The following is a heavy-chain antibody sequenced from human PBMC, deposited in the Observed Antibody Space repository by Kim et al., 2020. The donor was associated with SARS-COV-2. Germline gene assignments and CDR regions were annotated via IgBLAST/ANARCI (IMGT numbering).Heavy chain of an antibody. D-gene: IGHD6-6*01. V-gene: IGHV4-61*07. J-gene: IGHJ5*02. CDR3: AKQGGYSSSPSSVLWFDP. Sequence: KSRVTISVDTSKNQFSLKLSSVTAADTAVYYCAKQGGYSSSPSSVLWFDPWGQGTLVTVSS.